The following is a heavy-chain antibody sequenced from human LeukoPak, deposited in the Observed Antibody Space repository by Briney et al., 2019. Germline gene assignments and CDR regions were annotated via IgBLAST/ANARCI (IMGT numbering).Heavy chain of an antibody. CDR3: ARVRVGEDLDY. J-gene: IGHJ4*02. V-gene: IGHV1-2*02. CDR1: GYTFTGYY. Sequence: ASVKVSCKASGYTFTGYYMHWVRQAPGQGLEWMGWINPNSGGTNFAQKFQGRVTMTRDASISAAYMELSRLTSDDTAVYYCARVRVGEDLDYWGQGTLVTVSS. CDR2: INPNSGGT. D-gene: IGHD3-16*01.